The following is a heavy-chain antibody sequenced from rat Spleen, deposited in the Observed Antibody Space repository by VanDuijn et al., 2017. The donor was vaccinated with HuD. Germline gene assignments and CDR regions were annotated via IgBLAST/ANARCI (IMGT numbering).Heavy chain of an antibody. CDR3: ARELPGYNPFDY. D-gene: IGHD1-4*01. CDR2: IWTGGNT. V-gene: IGHV2-43*01. J-gene: IGHJ2*01. Sequence: QVQLKESGPGLVQPSQTLSLTCTVSGFSLTSYTVSWVRQPSGKGLEWMGVIWTGGNTESSSALRSRLSISRDTSKSQVFLNMNSLQTEDTATYYCARELPGYNPFDYWGQGVMVTVSS. CDR1: GFSLTSYT.